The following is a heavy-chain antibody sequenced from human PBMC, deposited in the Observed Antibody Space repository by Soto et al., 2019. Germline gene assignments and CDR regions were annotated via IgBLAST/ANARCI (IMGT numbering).Heavy chain of an antibody. CDR3: ASTTVTTLGDYYYYGMDV. J-gene: IGHJ6*02. V-gene: IGHV1-46*01. CDR2: INPSGGST. CDR1: GYTFTSYY. Sequence: GASVKVSCKASGYTFTSYYMHWVRQAPGQGLEWMGIINPSGGSTSYAQKFQGRVTMTRDTPTSTVYMELSSLRSEDTAVYYCASTTVTTLGDYYYYGMDVWGQGTTVTVSS. D-gene: IGHD4-17*01.